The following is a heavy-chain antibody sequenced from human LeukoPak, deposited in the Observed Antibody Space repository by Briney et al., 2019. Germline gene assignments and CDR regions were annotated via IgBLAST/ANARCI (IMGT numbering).Heavy chain of an antibody. Sequence: GGSLRLSCAASGFTFSSYAMSWVRQAPGKGLEWVSAISGSGGSTYYADSVRGRFTISRDNSKNTLYLQMSSLRDEDTAVYYCAKGKEWLTDLDYWGQGTLVTVSS. CDR3: AKGKEWLTDLDY. CDR1: GFTFSSYA. D-gene: IGHD6-19*01. J-gene: IGHJ4*02. CDR2: ISGSGGST. V-gene: IGHV3-23*01.